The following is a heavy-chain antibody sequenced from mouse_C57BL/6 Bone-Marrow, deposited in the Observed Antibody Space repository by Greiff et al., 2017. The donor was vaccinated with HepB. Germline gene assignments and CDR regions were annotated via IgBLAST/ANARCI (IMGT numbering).Heavy chain of an antibody. CDR1: GFSFNTYA. CDR2: IRSKSNNYAT. Sequence: EVMLVESGGGLVQPKGSLKLSCAASGFSFNTYAMNWVRQAPGKGLEWVARIRSKSNNYATYYADSVKDRFTISRDDSESMLYLQMNNLKTEDTAMYYCVRDYDDPYFDYWGQGTTLTVSS. CDR3: VRDYDDPYFDY. J-gene: IGHJ2*01. D-gene: IGHD2-4*01. V-gene: IGHV10-1*01.